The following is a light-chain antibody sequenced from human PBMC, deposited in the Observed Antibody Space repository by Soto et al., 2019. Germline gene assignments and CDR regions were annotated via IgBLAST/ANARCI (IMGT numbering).Light chain of an antibody. Sequence: DIQMTQSPSVLSASVGDRVTITCRASQSIGKHLNWYQQKPGKAPKFLIYGASTLQSGVPSRFTGSGSGTDFTLTVNSLQAEDSATYYCQQGYSSPATFGQGTRLEI. J-gene: IGKJ5*01. CDR2: GAS. CDR1: QSIGKH. CDR3: QQGYSSPAT. V-gene: IGKV1-39*01.